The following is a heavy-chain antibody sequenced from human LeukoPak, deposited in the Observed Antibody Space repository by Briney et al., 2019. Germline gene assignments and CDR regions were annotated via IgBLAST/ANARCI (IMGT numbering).Heavy chain of an antibody. Sequence: SETLSLTCTVSGDFITAYYWSWIRQPPGKRLEWIGQIFSTGDVRYNPSLKSRVSLSIDTSKKEFSLTLTSVTAADTAVYYCAREIGDHLNDAFDLWGQGTLVIVSS. D-gene: IGHD2-21*02. CDR1: GDFITAYY. CDR3: AREIGDHLNDAFDL. J-gene: IGHJ3*01. V-gene: IGHV4-59*01. CDR2: IFSTGDV.